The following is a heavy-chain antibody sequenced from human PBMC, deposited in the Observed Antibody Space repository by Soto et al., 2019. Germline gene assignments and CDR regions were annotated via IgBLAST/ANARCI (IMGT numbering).Heavy chain of an antibody. V-gene: IGHV1-18*04. D-gene: IGHD2-2*02. Sequence: ASVKVSCKASGYTFTSYGISWARQAPGQGLEWMGWISAYNGNTNYAQKLQGRVTMTTDTSTSTAYMELRSLRSDDTAVYYCARDVGPAAIQGYYYYGMDVWGQGTTVTVS. CDR3: ARDVGPAAIQGYYYYGMDV. J-gene: IGHJ6*02. CDR1: GYTFTSYG. CDR2: ISAYNGNT.